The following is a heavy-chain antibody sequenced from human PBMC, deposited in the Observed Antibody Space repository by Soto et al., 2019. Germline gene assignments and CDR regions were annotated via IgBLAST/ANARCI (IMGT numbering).Heavy chain of an antibody. CDR2: INAGNGNT. D-gene: IGHD3-10*01. Sequence: QVQLVQSGAEVKKPGASVKVSCKASGYTFTSYAMHWVRQAPGQRLEWMGWINAGNGNTKYSQKFQGRVTITRDTSASSAYMELSSLRSEATAVYYCAIFKCFGESIDYWGQGTLVTVSS. CDR3: AIFKCFGESIDY. CDR1: GYTFTSYA. J-gene: IGHJ4*02. V-gene: IGHV1-3*01.